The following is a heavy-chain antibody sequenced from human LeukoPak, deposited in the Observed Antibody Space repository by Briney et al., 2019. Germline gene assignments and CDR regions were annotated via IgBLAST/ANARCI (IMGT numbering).Heavy chain of an antibody. CDR2: ISYDGSNK. V-gene: IGHV3-30*04. CDR3: ARNTDMTTVITVIDY. D-gene: IGHD4-23*01. J-gene: IGHJ4*02. Sequence: GGSLRLSCAASRFTFSSYAMYWVRQAPGKGLEWVAVISYDGSNKYHADSVKGRFTISRDNSKNTLYLEMNSLRAEDTAVYYCARNTDMTTVITVIDYWGQGTLVTVSS. CDR1: RFTFSSYA.